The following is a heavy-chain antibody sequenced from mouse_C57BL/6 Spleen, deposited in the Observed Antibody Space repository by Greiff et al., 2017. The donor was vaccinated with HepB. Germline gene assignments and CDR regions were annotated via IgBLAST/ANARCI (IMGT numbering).Heavy chain of an antibody. J-gene: IGHJ3*01. CDR3: ANWAWFAY. V-gene: IGHV5-4*01. D-gene: IGHD4-1*01. Sequence: EVQLVESGGGLVKPGGSLKLSCAASGFTFSSYAMSWVRQTPEKRLEWVATISDGGSYTYYPDNVKGRFTISRDNAKNNLYLQMSHLKSEDTAMYYWANWAWFAYWGQGTLVTVSA. CDR2: ISDGGSYT. CDR1: GFTFSSYA.